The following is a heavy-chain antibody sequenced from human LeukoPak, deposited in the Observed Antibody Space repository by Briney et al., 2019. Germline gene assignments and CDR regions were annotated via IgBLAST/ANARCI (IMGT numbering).Heavy chain of an antibody. V-gene: IGHV4-38-2*02. CDR1: GYSISSGYY. Sequence: PSETLSLTCTVSGYSISSGYYWGWIRQPPGKGLEWIGSIYHSGSTYYNPSLKSRVTISVDTSKNQFSLKLSSVTAADTAVYYCARDGFSLLWFGEPKGYFDYWGQGTLVTVSS. CDR3: ARDGFSLLWFGEPKGYFDY. CDR2: IYHSGST. J-gene: IGHJ4*02. D-gene: IGHD3-10*01.